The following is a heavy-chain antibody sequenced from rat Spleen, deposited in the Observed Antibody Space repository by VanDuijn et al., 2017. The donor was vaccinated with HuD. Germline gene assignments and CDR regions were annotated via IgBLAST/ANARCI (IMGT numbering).Heavy chain of an antibody. CDR3: GKDMNYYSTYPFYVMGA. CDR2: ISTGGGNT. D-gene: IGHD1-2*01. J-gene: IGHJ4*01. V-gene: IGHV5-25*01. CDR1: GFTFNDSY. Sequence: EVQLVESGGGSVQPGRSLKLSCAASGFTFNDSYMAWARQAPTKGLEWIASISTGGGNTYYRDSVKGRFTISRDNAETTVYLQMHSLRSEDTATYYCGKDMNYYSTYPFYVMGAWGQGASVTVSS.